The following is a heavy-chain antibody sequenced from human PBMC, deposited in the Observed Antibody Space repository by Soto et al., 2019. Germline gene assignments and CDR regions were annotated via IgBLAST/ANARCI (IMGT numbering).Heavy chain of an antibody. CDR3: ASVPVTTYRDYYYYMDV. Sequence: QVQLVESGGGLVKPGGSLRLSCAASGFTFSDYYMSWIRQAPGKGLEWVSYISSSGSTIYYADSVKGRFTISRDNAKNSMYLQMNSLRAEDTAVYYCASVPVTTYRDYYYYMDVWGKGTTVTVSS. V-gene: IGHV3-11*01. D-gene: IGHD4-17*01. J-gene: IGHJ6*03. CDR1: GFTFSDYY. CDR2: ISSSGSTI.